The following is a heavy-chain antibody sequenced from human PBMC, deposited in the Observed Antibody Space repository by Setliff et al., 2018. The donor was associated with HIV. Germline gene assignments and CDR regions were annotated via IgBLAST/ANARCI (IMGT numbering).Heavy chain of an antibody. Sequence: PSETLSLTCTVSRASISSGGYYWSWIRQRPGEGLEWIGYIYDSGNTFYNPSLKSRVTLSVDTSKNQFSLKLSSVTAADTALYYCARVYGDYVEGAFDIWGQGTMVTVSS. CDR3: ARVYGDYVEGAFDI. V-gene: IGHV4-31*03. J-gene: IGHJ3*02. CDR1: RASISSGGYY. D-gene: IGHD4-17*01. CDR2: IYDSGNT.